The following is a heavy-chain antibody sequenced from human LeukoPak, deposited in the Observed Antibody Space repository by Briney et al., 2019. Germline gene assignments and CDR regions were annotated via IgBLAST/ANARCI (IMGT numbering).Heavy chain of an antibody. J-gene: IGHJ6*02. CDR3: ARGWVEGYYYYGMDV. D-gene: IGHD3-16*01. CDR1: GFTVSSNY. CDR2: IYSGGST. V-gene: IGHV3-53*01. Sequence: GGSLRLSCAAFGFTVSSNYMSWVRQAPGKGLEWVSVIYSGGSTYYADSVKGRFTISRDNSKNTLYLQMNSLRAEDTAVYYCARGWVEGYYYYGMDVWGQGTTVTVSS.